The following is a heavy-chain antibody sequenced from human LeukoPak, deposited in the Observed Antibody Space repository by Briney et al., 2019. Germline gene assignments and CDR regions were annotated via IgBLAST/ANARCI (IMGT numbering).Heavy chain of an antibody. CDR1: GFSFSSYW. D-gene: IGHD2-8*01. CDR2: IKPDGSEK. Sequence: AGGSLRLSCAACGFSFSSYWMSWVRQAPGKGLEWVANIKPDGSEKSYVDSVKGRFTISRDNAKNSLYLQMNNLRAEDTAVYYCARGQMAGYWGQGTLVTVSS. V-gene: IGHV3-7*05. CDR3: ARGQMAGY. J-gene: IGHJ4*02.